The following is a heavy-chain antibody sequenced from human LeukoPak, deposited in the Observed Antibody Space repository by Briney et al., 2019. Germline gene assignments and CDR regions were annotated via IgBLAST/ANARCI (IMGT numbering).Heavy chain of an antibody. CDR2: IYYSGST. J-gene: IGHJ5*02. Sequence: PSETLSLTCTVSGGSISSYYWSWIRQPPGKGLEWIGYIYYSGSTNYNPSLKSRVTISVDTSKNQFSLKLSSVTAADTAVYYCARFRRGRGTYWFDPWGQGTLVTVSS. V-gene: IGHV4-59*01. D-gene: IGHD1-26*01. CDR3: ARFRRGRGTYWFDP. CDR1: GGSISSYY.